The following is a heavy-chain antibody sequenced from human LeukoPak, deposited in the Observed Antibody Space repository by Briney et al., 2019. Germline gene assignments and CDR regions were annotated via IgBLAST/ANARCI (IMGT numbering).Heavy chain of an antibody. J-gene: IGHJ4*02. V-gene: IGHV3-21*01. CDR2: ISSSSSYI. CDR3: AGDSDYGGYSRFDY. CDR1: GFTFSSYS. Sequence: GGSLRLSCAASGFTFSSYSMTWVRQAPGKGLEWVSSISSSSSYIYYADSVKGRFTISRDNAKNSLYLQMNSLRGEDTAVYYCAGDSDYGGYSRFDYWGQGTLVTVSS. D-gene: IGHD4-17*01.